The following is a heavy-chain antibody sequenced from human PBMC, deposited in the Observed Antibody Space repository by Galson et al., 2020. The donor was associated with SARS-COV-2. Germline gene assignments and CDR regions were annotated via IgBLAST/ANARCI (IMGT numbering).Heavy chain of an antibody. V-gene: IGHV3-21*01. CDR1: GFTFSSYS. J-gene: IGHJ6*03. CDR3: ASKTRIEAAGTDVVNYMDV. D-gene: IGHD6-13*01. Sequence: GSLRLSCVASGFTFSSYSMNWVRQAPGKGLEWVSSISSSSSYIFYADSVKGRFTIFRDNAKNSLHLQMNSLRAEDTAVYYCASKTRIEAAGTDVVNYMDVWGKGTTVTVSS. CDR2: ISSSSSYI.